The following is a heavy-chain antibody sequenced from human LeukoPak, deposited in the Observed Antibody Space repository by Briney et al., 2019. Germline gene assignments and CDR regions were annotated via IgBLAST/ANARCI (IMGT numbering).Heavy chain of an antibody. CDR2: INGDGSST. CDR1: GFTFSSYW. Sequence: PGGSLRLSCEASGFTFSSYWMHWVRQAPGKGLVWVSRINGDGSSTNYAESVKGRFTISRDNAKNPVYLQMNSLRAEDTAVYYCVRDFSPYCGGDCYFDAFDIWGQGTVVTVSS. J-gene: IGHJ3*02. CDR3: VRDFSPYCGGDCYFDAFDI. D-gene: IGHD2-21*01. V-gene: IGHV3-74*01.